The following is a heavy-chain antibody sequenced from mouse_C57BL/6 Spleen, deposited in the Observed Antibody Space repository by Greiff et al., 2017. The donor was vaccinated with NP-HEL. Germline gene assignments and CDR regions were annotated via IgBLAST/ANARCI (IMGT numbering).Heavy chain of an antibody. J-gene: IGHJ4*01. CDR2: IDPSDSET. D-gene: IGHD2-4*01. Sequence: QVQLKQPGAELVRPGSSVKLSCKASGYTFTSYWMHWVKQRPIQGLEWIGNIDPSDSETHYNQKFKDKATLTVDKSSSTAYMQLSSLTSEDSAVYYCARPPYYDYDGYAMDYWGQGTSVTVSS. CDR1: GYTFTSYW. V-gene: IGHV1-52*01. CDR3: ARPPYYDYDGYAMDY.